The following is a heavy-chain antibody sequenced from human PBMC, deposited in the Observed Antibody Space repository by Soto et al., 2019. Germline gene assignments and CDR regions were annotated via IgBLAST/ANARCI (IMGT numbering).Heavy chain of an antibody. D-gene: IGHD2-2*01. Sequence: PGGSLRLSCAASGVSFSSYAMHWVRQAPGKGLEWVAVISFDGGKRYYADSVKGRFSISRDNSKNMLYLQMNSLRAEDTAVYYCAKDSDIAVTPAGMNYFDPWGQGTLVTVSS. V-gene: IGHV3-30*18. J-gene: IGHJ5*02. CDR2: ISFDGGKR. CDR1: GVSFSSYA. CDR3: AKDSDIAVTPAGMNYFDP.